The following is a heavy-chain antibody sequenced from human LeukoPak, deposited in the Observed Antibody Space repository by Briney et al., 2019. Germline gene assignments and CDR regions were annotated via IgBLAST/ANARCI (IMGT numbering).Heavy chain of an antibody. CDR3: TRGRRHCV. CDR2: MNPNSGNT. V-gene: IGHV1-8*01. Sequence: ASVKVSRKASGYTFSIYDINWVRQATGQGLDCVGWMNPNSGNTDYAQKFQGRVTMTRNTSISTAYMELRSLSSGDTAVYYCTRGRRHCVWRKRTTVTVSS. CDR1: GYTFSIYD. J-gene: IGHJ6*01.